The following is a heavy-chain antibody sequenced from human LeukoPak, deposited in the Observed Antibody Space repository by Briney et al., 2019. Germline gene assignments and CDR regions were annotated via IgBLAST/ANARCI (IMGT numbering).Heavy chain of an antibody. CDR2: IKQDGSEK. J-gene: IGHJ4*02. CDR1: GFTFSGYW. V-gene: IGHV3-7*01. CDR3: ARDLPAAYCGGDCYGY. D-gene: IGHD2-21*01. Sequence: PGGSLRLSCAASGFTFSGYWMSWVRQAPGKGLEWVANIKQDGSEKYYVDSVKGRFTISRDNAKNSLYLQMNSLRAEDTAVYYCARDLPAAYCGGDCYGYWGQGTLVTVSS.